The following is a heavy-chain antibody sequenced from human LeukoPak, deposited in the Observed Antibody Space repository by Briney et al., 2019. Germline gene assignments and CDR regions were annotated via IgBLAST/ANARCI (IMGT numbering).Heavy chain of an antibody. J-gene: IGHJ5*02. CDR2: IYYSGNT. CDR1: GGSLSSYY. D-gene: IGHD2-2*02. Sequence: KPSETLSLTRIVSGGSLSSYYWSWVREPPGKGLEWVGYIYYSGNTNYNPSLKSRVTMSVDTSKNQFSLKLRSVTAADTAVYYCARHLGYCSSTGCNSWFAPWGQGTLVTVSS. V-gene: IGHV4-59*01. CDR3: ARHLGYCSSTGCNSWFAP.